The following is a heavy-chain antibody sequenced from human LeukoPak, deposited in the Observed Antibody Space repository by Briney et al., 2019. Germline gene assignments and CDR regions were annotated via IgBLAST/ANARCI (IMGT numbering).Heavy chain of an antibody. V-gene: IGHV4-59*08. CDR3: ARHSHSSSWYYFDY. J-gene: IGHJ4*02. CDR2: IYYSGST. CDR1: GGSISSYY. Sequence: KPSETLSLTCTVSGGSISSYYWSWIRQPPGKGLEWIGYIYYSGSTNYSPSLKSRVTISVDTSKNQFSLKLSSVTAADTAVYYCARHSHSSSWYYFDYWGQGTLVTVSS. D-gene: IGHD6-13*01.